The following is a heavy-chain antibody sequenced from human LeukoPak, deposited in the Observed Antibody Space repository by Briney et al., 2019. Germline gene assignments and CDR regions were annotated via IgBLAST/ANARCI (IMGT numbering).Heavy chain of an antibody. Sequence: ASVKVSCKASGYTFTSYGISWVRQAPGQGLEWMGWISAYNGNTNYAQKLQGRVTMTTDTSTSTAYMELRSLRSDDTAVYYCARVGSSGWNPLLYFDYWGQGTLVTVSS. J-gene: IGHJ4*02. CDR2: ISAYNGNT. D-gene: IGHD6-19*01. CDR3: ARVGSSGWNPLLYFDY. V-gene: IGHV1-18*01. CDR1: GYTFTSYG.